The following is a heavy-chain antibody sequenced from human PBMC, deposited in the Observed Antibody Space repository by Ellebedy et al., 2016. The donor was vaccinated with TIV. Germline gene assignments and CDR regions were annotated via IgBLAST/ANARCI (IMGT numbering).Heavy chain of an antibody. CDR3: ARAPIGSLDY. CDR2: IYYSGST. CDR1: GGSFSDYY. J-gene: IGHJ4*02. V-gene: IGHV4-59*12. D-gene: IGHD2-15*01. Sequence: SETLSLXCAVYGGSFSDYYWSWIRQPPGKGLEWIGYIYYSGSTNYNPSLKSRVTISVDTSKNQFSLKLNSVTAADTAVYYCARAPIGSLDYWGQGTLVTVSS.